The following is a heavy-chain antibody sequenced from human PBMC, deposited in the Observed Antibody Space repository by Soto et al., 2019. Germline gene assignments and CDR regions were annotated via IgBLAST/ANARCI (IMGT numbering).Heavy chain of an antibody. J-gene: IGHJ6*03. V-gene: IGHV3-7*01. D-gene: IGHD4-17*01. Sequence: GGSLRLSCAASGFTFSSYWMSWVRQAPGKGLEWVANIKQDGSAKYYVDSVKGRFTISRDNAKNSLYLQMNSLRAEDTAVYYCARLNYGDYYYYYYMDVWGKGTTVTVSS. CDR1: GFTFSSYW. CDR3: ARLNYGDYYYYYYMDV. CDR2: IKQDGSAK.